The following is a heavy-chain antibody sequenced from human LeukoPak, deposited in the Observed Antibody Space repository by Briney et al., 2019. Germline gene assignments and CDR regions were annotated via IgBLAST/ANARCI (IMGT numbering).Heavy chain of an antibody. Sequence: GGSLRLSCAASGFTFSSYAMSWVRQAPGKGLEWVSAISGSGGSTYYADSVKGRFTISRDNSKNTRYLQMNSLRAEDTAVYYCASVYGERSITIFGVVKDYWGQGTLVTVSS. CDR1: GFTFSSYA. J-gene: IGHJ4*02. CDR3: ASVYGERSITIFGVVKDY. D-gene: IGHD3-3*01. V-gene: IGHV3-23*01. CDR2: ISGSGGST.